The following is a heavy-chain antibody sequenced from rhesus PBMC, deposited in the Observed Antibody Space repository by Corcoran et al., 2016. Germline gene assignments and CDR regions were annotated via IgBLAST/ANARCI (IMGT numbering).Heavy chain of an antibody. J-gene: IGHJ4*01. CDR3: ARLSSDIDY. D-gene: IGHD2-33*01. Sequence: QVQLVQSGAEVKKPGSSVKVSCKASGYTFTDYYMNWVRQAPRQGLEWMGWINPYNGNTKYAQKFQGRVTMTRDTSTSTAYMELSSLRSEDTAVYYCARLSSDIDYWGQGVLVTVSS. CDR1: GYTFTDYY. V-gene: IGHV1S2*01. CDR2: INPYNGNT.